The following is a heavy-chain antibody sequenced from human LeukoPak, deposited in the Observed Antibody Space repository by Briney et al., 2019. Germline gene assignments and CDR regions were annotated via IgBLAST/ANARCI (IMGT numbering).Heavy chain of an antibody. V-gene: IGHV3-30*03. CDR2: ISFDGSDK. CDR3: ARDTRYSSNWILDY. J-gene: IGHJ4*02. CDR1: GFTFNNYG. Sequence: GRSLRLSCAGSGFTFNNYGIHWVRQAPGKGLEWVAVISFDGSDKYYADSVKGRFTISRDNSKNTLYLQMNSLRAEDTALYYCARDTRYSSNWILDYWGQGTLVTVSS. D-gene: IGHD6-13*01.